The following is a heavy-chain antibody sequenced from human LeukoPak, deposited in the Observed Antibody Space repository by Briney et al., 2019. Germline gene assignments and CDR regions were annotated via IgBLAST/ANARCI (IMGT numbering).Heavy chain of an antibody. Sequence: GESLKISCRVSGYIFTNYWIGWVRQMPGKGLESMGIIYPADSDTTYSPSFQGQVTISADMSIDTVYLQWSSLKASDTAIYYCARQSRDGSKTRGYYFDYWGQGTQVTVSS. J-gene: IGHJ4*02. CDR1: GYIFTNYW. D-gene: IGHD3-10*01. CDR2: IYPADSDT. V-gene: IGHV5-51*01. CDR3: ARQSRDGSKTRGYYFDY.